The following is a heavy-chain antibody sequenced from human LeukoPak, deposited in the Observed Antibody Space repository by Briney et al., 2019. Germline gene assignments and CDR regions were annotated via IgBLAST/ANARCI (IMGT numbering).Heavy chain of an antibody. CDR2: ISGSGGSR. D-gene: IGHD3-3*01. CDR1: GFTFSSYA. J-gene: IGHJ5*02. CDR3: AKDAIFGVVITENWFDP. Sequence: GGSLRLSCAASGFTFSSYAMSWVRQAPGKGLEWVSAISGSGGSRYYADSVKGRFTISRDNSKNTLYLQMNSLRAEDTAVYYCAKDAIFGVVITENWFDPWGQGTLVTVSS. V-gene: IGHV3-23*01.